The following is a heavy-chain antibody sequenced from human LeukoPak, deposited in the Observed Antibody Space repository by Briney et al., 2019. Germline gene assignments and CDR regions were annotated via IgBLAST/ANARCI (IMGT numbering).Heavy chain of an antibody. CDR1: GFTFSSYA. D-gene: IGHD6-13*01. CDR2: VSGGGSST. J-gene: IGHJ4*02. Sequence: PGGSLRLSCAASGFTFSSYAMIWVRQAPGKGLEWVSGVSGGGSSTYYADSVKGRFTISRDNSKNMLYLQMNSLRAEDTAVYYCAKDLYTSRYACCFDYWGQGTLVTVSS. V-gene: IGHV3-23*01. CDR3: AKDLYTSRYACCFDY.